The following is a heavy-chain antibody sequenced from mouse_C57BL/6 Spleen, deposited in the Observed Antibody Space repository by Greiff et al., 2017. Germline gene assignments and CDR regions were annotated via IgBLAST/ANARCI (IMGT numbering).Heavy chain of an antibody. V-gene: IGHV5-16*01. CDR2: INYDGSST. J-gene: IGHJ2*01. Sequence: EVMLVESEGGLVQPGSSMKLSCTASGFTFSDYYMAWVRQVPEKGLEWVANINYDGSSTYYLDSLKSRFIISRDNAKNILYLQMSSLKSEDTATYYCARDNSNVYYIDYWGEGTTLTVSS. CDR3: ARDNSNVYYIDY. CDR1: GFTFSDYY. D-gene: IGHD2-5*01.